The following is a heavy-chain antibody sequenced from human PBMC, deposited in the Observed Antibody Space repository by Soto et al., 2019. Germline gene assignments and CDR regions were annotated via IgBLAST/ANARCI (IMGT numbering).Heavy chain of an antibody. Sequence: PSETLSLTCTVSGGSISSGGYYWSWIRQHPGKGLEWIGYIYYSGSTYYNPSLKSRVTISVDTSKNQFSLKLSSVTAADTAVYYCARDQVHYYDSSGHTWDYYHYGMDVWGQGTTVTVSS. V-gene: IGHV4-31*03. D-gene: IGHD3-22*01. CDR1: GGSISSGGYY. J-gene: IGHJ6*02. CDR3: ARDQVHYYDSSGHTWDYYHYGMDV. CDR2: IYYSGST.